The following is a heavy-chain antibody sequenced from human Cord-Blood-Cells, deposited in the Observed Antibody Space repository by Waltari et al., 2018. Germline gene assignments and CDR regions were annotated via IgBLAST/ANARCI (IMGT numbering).Heavy chain of an antibody. CDR2: IKQDGSEK. D-gene: IGHD6-6*01. CDR1: GFPFSCLW. V-gene: IGHV3-7*01. J-gene: IGHJ3*02. CDR3: ARIRIVRAFDI. Sequence: EVQLVESGGGLVQPGGSLRLSCAAPGFPFSCLWMSWDRQAPGKGLEWVANIKQDGSEKYYVDSVKGRFTISRDNAKNSLYLQMNSLRAEDTAVYYCARIRIVRAFDIWGQGTMVTVSS.